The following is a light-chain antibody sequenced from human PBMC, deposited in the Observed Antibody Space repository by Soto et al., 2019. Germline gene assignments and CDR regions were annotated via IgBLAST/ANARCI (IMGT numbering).Light chain of an antibody. CDR2: NNN. J-gene: IGLJ1*01. V-gene: IGLV1-44*01. CDR1: SSNIGSNT. CDR3: AAWDDSLNGLV. Sequence: QSVLTQPASASGTPGQRVTISCSGSSSNIGSNTVNWYQQLPGTAPKLLIYNNNQRPSGVPDYFYGSKSGPSASLAISGLQSEDEAGYYCAAWDDSLNGLVFGTGTKVTVL.